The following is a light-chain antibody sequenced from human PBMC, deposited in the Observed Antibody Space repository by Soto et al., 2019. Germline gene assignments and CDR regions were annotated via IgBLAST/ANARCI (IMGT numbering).Light chain of an antibody. CDR3: SSYTSSGTNV. CDR2: EVS. V-gene: IGLV2-14*01. J-gene: IGLJ1*01. CDR1: SSAVGSYDD. Sequence: QSVLTQPASVSVSPGQPITISCTGTSSAVGSYDDVSWYQQHPGKAPKLMSYEVSNRPSGVSNRFSGSDSRNTASSTISGLEAEDGADHYCSSYTSSGTNVFGSRSKV.